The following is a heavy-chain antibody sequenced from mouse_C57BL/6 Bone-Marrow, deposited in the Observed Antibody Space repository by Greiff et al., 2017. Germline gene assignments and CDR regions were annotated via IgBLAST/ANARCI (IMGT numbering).Heavy chain of an antibody. CDR2: ISPGSGNP. Sequence: QVQLQQSGAELVRPGASVKLSCKASGYTFTDYYINWVKQRPGQGLEWIARISPGSGNPYYNEQFKGKATLTAEKSSSTAYMQLSSLTSEDSAFYFCARKVPFYYYGSSYVEFAYGGQGTLVTVSA. V-gene: IGHV1-76*01. J-gene: IGHJ3*01. D-gene: IGHD1-1*01. CDR3: ARKVPFYYYGSSYVEFAY. CDR1: GYTFTDYY.